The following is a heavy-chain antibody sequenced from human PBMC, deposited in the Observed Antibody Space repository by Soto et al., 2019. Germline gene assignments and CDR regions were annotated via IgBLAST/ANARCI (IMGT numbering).Heavy chain of an antibody. V-gene: IGHV3-21*01. CDR1: GFTFSSYS. D-gene: IGHD7-27*01. J-gene: IGHJ4*02. CDR3: AKVLTGDLDY. Sequence: PGGSLRLSCAASGFTFSSYSMNWVRQAPGKGLEWVSSISSSSSYIYYADSVKGRFTISRDNPKNTLYLQMNSLRAEDTAVYYCAKVLTGDLDYWGQGTLVIVSS. CDR2: ISSSSSYI.